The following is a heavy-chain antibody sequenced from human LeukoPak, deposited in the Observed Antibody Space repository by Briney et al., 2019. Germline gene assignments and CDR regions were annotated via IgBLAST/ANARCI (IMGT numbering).Heavy chain of an antibody. V-gene: IGHV3-11*01. Sequence: PGGSLRLSCAASGFTFSDYYMSWIRQAPGKGLEWVSYISSSGSTIYYADSVKGRFTISRDNAKNSPYLQMNSLRAEDTAVYYCARDLRGYSYGSSFDYWGQGTLVTVSS. CDR1: GFTFSDYY. J-gene: IGHJ4*02. D-gene: IGHD5-18*01. CDR3: ARDLRGYSYGSSFDY. CDR2: ISSSGSTI.